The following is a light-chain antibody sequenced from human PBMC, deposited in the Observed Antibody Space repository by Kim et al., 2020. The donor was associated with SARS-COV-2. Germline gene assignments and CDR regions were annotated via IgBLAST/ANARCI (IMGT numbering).Light chain of an antibody. CDR1: QSVSNY. CDR2: AAS. CDR3: QKRNNWPPT. Sequence: WSAGERATLSCRASQSVSNYLIWYQQKPGQPPSLLMYAASTRVTGIPARFSGIGSGTDFTLTISSLEPEDVAAYYCQKRNNWPPTFGQGTRLEIK. V-gene: IGKV3-11*01. J-gene: IGKJ5*01.